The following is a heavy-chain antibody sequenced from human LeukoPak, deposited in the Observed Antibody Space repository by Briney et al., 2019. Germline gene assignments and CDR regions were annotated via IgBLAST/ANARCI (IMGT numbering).Heavy chain of an antibody. Sequence: GGSLRLSCVASGFSLSNYVMSWFRQAPGKGLQWVSTISGGGSTTYYADSVKGRFTTSRDNSNSALYLQLNSLRAKDTATYYCAKGAQGAAAGAHYWFHYWGQGTLVTVTS. CDR1: GFSLSNYV. CDR3: AKGAQGAAAGAHYWFHY. J-gene: IGHJ4*02. D-gene: IGHD6-13*01. CDR2: ISGGGSTT. V-gene: IGHV3-23*01.